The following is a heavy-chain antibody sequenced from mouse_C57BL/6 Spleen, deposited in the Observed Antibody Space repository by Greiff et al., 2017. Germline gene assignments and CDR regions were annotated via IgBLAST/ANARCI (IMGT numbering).Heavy chain of an antibody. V-gene: IGHV1-15*01. J-gene: IGHJ2*01. CDR3: TRPYGNYIFDY. D-gene: IGHD2-1*01. CDR1: GYTFTDYE. CDR2: IDPETGGT. Sequence: VQLQQSGAELVRPGASVTLSCKASGYTFTDYEMHWVKQTPVHGLEWIGAIDPETGGTAYNQKFKGKAILTADKSSSTAYMELRSLTSEESAVYYCTRPYGNYIFDYWGQGTTLTVSS.